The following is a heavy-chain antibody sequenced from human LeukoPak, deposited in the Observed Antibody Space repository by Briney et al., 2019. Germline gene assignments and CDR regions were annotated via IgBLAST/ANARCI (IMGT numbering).Heavy chain of an antibody. J-gene: IGHJ4*02. Sequence: SETLSLTCTVSGGSISSSSYYWRWIRQPPGKGLEWIGSIYYSGSTYYNPSLKSRVTISVDTSKNQFSLKLSSVTAADTAVYYCAKDHTYYYDSSGYYFDYWGQGTLVTVSS. D-gene: IGHD3-22*01. CDR1: GGSISSSSYY. V-gene: IGHV4-39*01. CDR2: IYYSGST. CDR3: AKDHTYYYDSSGYYFDY.